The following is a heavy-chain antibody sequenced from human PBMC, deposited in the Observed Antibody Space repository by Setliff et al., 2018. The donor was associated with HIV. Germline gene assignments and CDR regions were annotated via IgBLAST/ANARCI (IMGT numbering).Heavy chain of an antibody. CDR2: ISSSGSTI. CDR1: GFTFSDYY. V-gene: IGHV3-11*01. Sequence: GSLRLSCAASGFTFSDYYMSWIRQAPGKGLEWVSYISSSGSTIYYADSVKGRFTISRDNAKNSLYLQMNSLRAEDTAVYYCARDRGDGYNDNWYFDLWGRGTLVTVSS. CDR3: ARDRGDGYNDNWYFDL. D-gene: IGHD3-10*01. J-gene: IGHJ2*01.